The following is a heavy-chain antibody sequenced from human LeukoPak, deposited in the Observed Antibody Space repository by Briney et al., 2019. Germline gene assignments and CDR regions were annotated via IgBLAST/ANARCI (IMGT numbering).Heavy chain of an antibody. CDR3: ARDGGVSGYDLLDY. Sequence: GGSLRLSCAASGFTFSSFWMTWVRQAPGKGLEWVGNINQDGSEKYYVDSVKGRFTISRDNAKNSVYLQMNSLRAEDTAVYYCARDGGVSGYDLLDYWGQGTLVTVSS. CDR2: INQDGSEK. D-gene: IGHD5-12*01. CDR1: GFTFSSFW. V-gene: IGHV3-7*01. J-gene: IGHJ4*02.